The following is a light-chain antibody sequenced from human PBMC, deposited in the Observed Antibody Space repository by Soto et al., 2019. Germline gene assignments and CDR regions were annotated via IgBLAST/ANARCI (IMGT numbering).Light chain of an antibody. CDR1: SGHSSNA. Sequence: QPVLTQSPSASASLGASVKLTCTLSSGHSSNAIAWHQQQPDKGPRYLMKLKSDGSHLKGDGIPDRFSGSSSGAERYLAISSLQSEDEADYYCQAWATGTQTYVFGTGTKVTVL. CDR2: LKSDGSH. J-gene: IGLJ1*01. CDR3: QAWATGTQTYV. V-gene: IGLV4-69*01.